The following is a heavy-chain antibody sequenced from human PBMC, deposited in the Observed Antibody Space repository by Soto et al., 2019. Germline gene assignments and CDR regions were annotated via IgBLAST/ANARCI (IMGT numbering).Heavy chain of an antibody. CDR3: ARREYYYYYYGMDV. CDR1: GYTFTSYD. V-gene: IGHV1-8*01. D-gene: IGHD2-2*01. CDR2: MNPNSGNT. Sequence: GASVKVSCKASGYTFTSYDISWVRQATGQGLEWMGWMNPNSGNTGYAQKFQGRVTMTRNTSISTAYMELSSLRSEDTAVYYCARREYYYYYYGMDVWGQGTTVTVSS. J-gene: IGHJ6*02.